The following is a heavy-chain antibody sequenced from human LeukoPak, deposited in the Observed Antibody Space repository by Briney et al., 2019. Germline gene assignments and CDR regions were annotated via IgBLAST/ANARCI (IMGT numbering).Heavy chain of an antibody. Sequence: GGSLRLSCAAPGFIFTTYWMSWVRQAPGKGLEWVANIYQDGGETYYVDSVKGRFTIYRENTTNSLYLQLINLRPEDTAMYYCASSVFSLSGSQWDPFDIWGQGTMVTVSS. CDR1: GFIFTTYW. V-gene: IGHV3-7*03. J-gene: IGHJ3*02. CDR3: ASSVFSLSGSQWDPFDI. CDR2: IYQDGGET. D-gene: IGHD5-12*01.